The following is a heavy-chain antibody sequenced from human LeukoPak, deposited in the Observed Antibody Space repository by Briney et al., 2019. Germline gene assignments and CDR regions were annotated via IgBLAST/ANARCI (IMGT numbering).Heavy chain of an antibody. D-gene: IGHD5-12*01. CDR1: GYTFSGYY. J-gene: IGHJ4*02. CDR3: ARIGRWLPYYFDY. Sequence: ASVKVSCKASGYTFSGYYMHWVRQAPGQGLEWMGWINPNTGGTNYAQKFQGRVTMTRDTSISTTYMELSRLRSDDTAVYYCARIGRWLPYYFDYWGQGTLVTVSS. CDR2: INPNTGGT. V-gene: IGHV1-2*02.